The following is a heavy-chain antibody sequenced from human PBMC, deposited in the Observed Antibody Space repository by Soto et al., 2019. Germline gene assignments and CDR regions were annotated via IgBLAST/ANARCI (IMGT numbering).Heavy chain of an antibody. J-gene: IGHJ4*02. D-gene: IGHD3-3*01. Sequence: EVQLVESGGGLVQPGGSLRLSCAASGFTVSSNYMSWVRQAPGKGLEWGSVIYSGGSTYYADSVKGRFTISRHNSKNTLYLQMNSLRAEDTAVYYCARGLRFLEWLFFDYWGQGTLVTVSS. CDR3: ARGLRFLEWLFFDY. V-gene: IGHV3-53*04. CDR1: GFTVSSNY. CDR2: IYSGGST.